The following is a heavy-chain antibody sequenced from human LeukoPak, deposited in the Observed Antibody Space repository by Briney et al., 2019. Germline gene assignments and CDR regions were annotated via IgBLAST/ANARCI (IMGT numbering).Heavy chain of an antibody. J-gene: IGHJ1*01. D-gene: IGHD3-22*01. CDR3: AKDEYYYDSSGHYYPGPQY. V-gene: IGHV3-23*01. Sequence: GGSLRLSCAASGFTFSNYAMPWVRQAPGKGLEWVSSISLSGSSSYYADSVKGRFTISRDNSKNTVNLQMNSLRAEDTAVYFCAKDEYYYDSSGHYYPGPQYWGQGTLVTVSS. CDR1: GFTFSNYA. CDR2: ISLSGSSS.